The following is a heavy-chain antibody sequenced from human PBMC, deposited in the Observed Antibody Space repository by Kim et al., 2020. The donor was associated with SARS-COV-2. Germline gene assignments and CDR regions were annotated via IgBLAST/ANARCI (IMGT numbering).Heavy chain of an antibody. V-gene: IGHV4-39*06. CDR1: GDSVTNGAYF. CDR2: IYDRGTT. J-gene: IGHJ2*01. Sequence: SETLSLTCSVSGDSVTNGAYFWGWIRQSPGKGLEWIGTIYDRGTTVYNPSLKSRVNMSIERSKNQFTLRLGSGTAADTAMYYCARVGTAIGVTNHAFDL. CDR3: ARVGTAIGVTNHAFDL. D-gene: IGHD2-21*02.